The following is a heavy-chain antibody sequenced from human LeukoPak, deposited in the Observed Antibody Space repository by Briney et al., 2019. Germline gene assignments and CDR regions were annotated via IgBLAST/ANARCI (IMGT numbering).Heavy chain of an antibody. CDR2: IYYSGST. J-gene: IGHJ3*02. Sequence: SETLSLTCTVSGGSISSYYWSWIRQPPGKGLEWIGYIYYSGSTNYNPSRKSRVTISVDTSKNQFSLKLSSVTAADTAVYYCARDGSSGLRTFEIWGQGTMVTVSS. CDR1: GGSISSYY. V-gene: IGHV4-59*01. CDR3: ARDGSSGLRTFEI. D-gene: IGHD3-22*01.